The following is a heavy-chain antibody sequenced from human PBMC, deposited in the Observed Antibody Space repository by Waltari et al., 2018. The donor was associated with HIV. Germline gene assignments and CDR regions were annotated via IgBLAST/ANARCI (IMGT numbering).Heavy chain of an antibody. CDR1: GFTFTNYW. D-gene: IGHD1-26*01. Sequence: EVQLMESGGGLVQSGGSLRLSCAASGFTFTNYWMSWVRQTPGKGVGGVAYIKDDGSEKYYMGAVKGRFTISRDNAKNSMFLQMNSLRAEDTAVYYCARIGTFPHNYAIDFWGQGTTVTVSS. CDR3: ARIGTFPHNYAIDF. J-gene: IGHJ6*02. CDR2: IKDDGSEK. V-gene: IGHV3-7*01.